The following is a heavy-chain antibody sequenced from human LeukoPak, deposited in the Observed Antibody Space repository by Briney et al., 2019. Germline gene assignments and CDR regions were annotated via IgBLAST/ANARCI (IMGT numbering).Heavy chain of an antibody. CDR2: IYTSGST. Sequence: SETLSLTCTVSGGSISSYYWSWIRQPAGKRLEWIGRIYTSGSTNYNPSLKSRVTMSVVTSKNQFSLKLSSVTAADTAVYYCARRGGTYYESYLDCWAQGPRVTVS. CDR1: GGSISSYY. V-gene: IGHV4-4*07. CDR3: ARRGGTYYESYLDC. J-gene: IGHJ4*02. D-gene: IGHD1-26*01.